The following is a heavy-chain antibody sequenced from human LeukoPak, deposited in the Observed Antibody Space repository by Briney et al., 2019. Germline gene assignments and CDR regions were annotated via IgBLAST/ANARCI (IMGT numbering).Heavy chain of an antibody. CDR1: GFTVSSSY. D-gene: IGHD6-19*01. V-gene: IGHV3-48*03. CDR3: AKDGRSYSSGWPPFDY. Sequence: GGSLRLSCAASGFTVSSSYMSWVRQAPGKGLECVSYIDTSGSSIYYADSVKGRFTISRDNAKNSLYLQMNSLRADDTAVYHCAKDGRSYSSGWPPFDYWGQGALVTVSS. CDR2: IDTSGSSI. J-gene: IGHJ4*02.